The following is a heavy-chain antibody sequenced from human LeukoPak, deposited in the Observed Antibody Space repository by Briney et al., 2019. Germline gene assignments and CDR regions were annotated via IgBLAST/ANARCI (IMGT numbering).Heavy chain of an antibody. D-gene: IGHD4-17*01. V-gene: IGHV4-59*01. CDR3: ARANGDYVGY. CDR1: GGSISSYY. J-gene: IGHJ4*02. CDR2: IYYSGST. Sequence: PSETPSLTCTVSGGSISSYYWSWIRQPPGKGLEWIGYIYYSGSTNYNPSLKSRVTISVDTSKNQFSLKLSSVTAADTAVYYCARANGDYVGYWGQGTLVTVSS.